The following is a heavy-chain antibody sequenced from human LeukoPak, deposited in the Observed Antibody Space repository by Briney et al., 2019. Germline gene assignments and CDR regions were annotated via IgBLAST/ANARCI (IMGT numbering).Heavy chain of an antibody. D-gene: IGHD6-19*01. J-gene: IGHJ4*02. Sequence: PSETLSLTCAVSGCSISSGYYWGWIRQPPGKGLEWIGSIYHSGSTYYNPSLKSRVTISVDTSKNQFSLKLSSVTAADTAVYYSARDLVSGWYNYWGQGTLVTVSS. V-gene: IGHV4-38-2*02. CDR3: ARDLVSGWYNY. CDR2: IYHSGST. CDR1: GCSISSGYY.